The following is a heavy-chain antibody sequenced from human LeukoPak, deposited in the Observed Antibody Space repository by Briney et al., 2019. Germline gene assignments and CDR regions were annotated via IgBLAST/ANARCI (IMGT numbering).Heavy chain of an antibody. J-gene: IGHJ4*02. CDR1: GFTFSTYA. CDR2: IGRSAGST. CDR3: ARRRDGYNPFDY. Sequence: PGGSLRPSCTASGFTFSTYAMSWVRQAPGKGLEWVSAIGRSAGSTNYADSVKGRFTISRDNSKNTLYLQMNSLRAEDTAVYYCARRRDGYNPFDYWGQGTLVTVSS. D-gene: IGHD5-24*01. V-gene: IGHV3-23*01.